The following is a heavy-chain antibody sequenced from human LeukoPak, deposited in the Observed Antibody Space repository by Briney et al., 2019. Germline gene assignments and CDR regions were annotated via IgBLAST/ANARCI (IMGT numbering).Heavy chain of an antibody. Sequence: SVKVSCKASGGTFSSYAISWVRQAPGQGLEWMGRIIPILGIANYARKFQGRVTITADKSTSTAYMELSSLRSEDTAVYYCARGLMATMVDYWGQGTLVTVSS. J-gene: IGHJ4*02. V-gene: IGHV1-69*04. D-gene: IGHD5-24*01. CDR3: ARGLMATMVDY. CDR1: GGTFSSYA. CDR2: IIPILGIA.